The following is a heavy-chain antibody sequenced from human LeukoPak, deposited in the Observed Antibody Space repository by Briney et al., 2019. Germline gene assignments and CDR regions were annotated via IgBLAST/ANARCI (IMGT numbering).Heavy chain of an antibody. CDR3: AREVGGQGMATMGYAFDI. D-gene: IGHD5-24*01. CDR2: IYYSGST. CDR1: GGSISSYY. V-gene: IGHV4-59*01. Sequence: SETLSLTCTVSGGSISSYYWSWIRQPPGKGLEWIGYIYYSGSTKYNPSLKSRVTISVDTSKNQFSLKLSSVTPADTAVYYCAREVGGQGMATMGYAFDIWGQGTMVTVSS. J-gene: IGHJ3*02.